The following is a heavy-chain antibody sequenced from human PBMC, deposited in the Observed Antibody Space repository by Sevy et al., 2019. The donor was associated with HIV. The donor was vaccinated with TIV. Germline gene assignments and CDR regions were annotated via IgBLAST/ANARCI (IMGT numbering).Heavy chain of an antibody. J-gene: IGHJ4*02. CDR2: IYWDDNK. CDR3: AHSLYGDYIGGYFDY. V-gene: IGHV2-5*02. CDR1: GFSLSTSGVG. Sequence: SGPTLGNPTQTLTLTCTFSGFSLSTSGVGVGWIRQPPGKALEWLALIYWDDNKRYSPSLRSRLTLTKDTSKNQVVLTMTNMDPVDTATYYCAHSLYGDYIGGYFDYWGQGTLVTVSS. D-gene: IGHD4-17*01.